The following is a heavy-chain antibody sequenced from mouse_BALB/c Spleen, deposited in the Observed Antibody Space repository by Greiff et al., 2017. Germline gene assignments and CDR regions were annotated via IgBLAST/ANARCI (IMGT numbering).Heavy chain of an antibody. V-gene: IGHV14-1*02. J-gene: IGHJ2*01. D-gene: IGHD2-1*01. CDR1: GFNIKDYY. CDR3: ARGGGNYHFDY. Sequence: EVQLQQSGAELVRPGALVKLSCKASGFNIKDYYMHWVKQRPEQGLEWIGWIDPENGNTIYDPKFQGKASITADTSSNTAYLQLSSLTSEDTAVYYCARGGGNYHFDYWGQGTTLTVSS. CDR2: IDPENGNT.